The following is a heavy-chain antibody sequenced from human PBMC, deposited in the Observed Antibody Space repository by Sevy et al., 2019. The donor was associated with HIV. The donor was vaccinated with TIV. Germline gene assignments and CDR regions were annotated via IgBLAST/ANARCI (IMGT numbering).Heavy chain of an antibody. D-gene: IGHD5-18*01. J-gene: IGHJ4*02. Sequence: GGSLRLSCAASGFTFSDNYMSWIRQAQGKGLEWVSYISSRGSTIYYEDSVKGRFTISRDNANNSLYRQMKSLGAEDTAVYYCARVRYNYGSYYFDHWGQGTLVTVSS. CDR3: ARVRYNYGSYYFDH. V-gene: IGHV3-11*01. CDR1: GFTFSDNY. CDR2: ISSRGSTI.